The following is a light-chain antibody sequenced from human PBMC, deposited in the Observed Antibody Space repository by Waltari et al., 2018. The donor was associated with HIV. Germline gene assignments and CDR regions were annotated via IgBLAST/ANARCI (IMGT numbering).Light chain of an antibody. CDR2: DNF. CDR1: RSNIGAGYA. CDR3: QSYDSGRRV. V-gene: IGLV1-40*01. Sequence: QSALTQPASVSGSPGQSITISCTGSRSNIGAGYAVHWYQQLPGTAPKLVIYDNFNRTSGVPYRFSGSKSGTSASLAITGLQAEDEADYYCQSYDSGRRVFGGGTKLAVL. J-gene: IGLJ3*02.